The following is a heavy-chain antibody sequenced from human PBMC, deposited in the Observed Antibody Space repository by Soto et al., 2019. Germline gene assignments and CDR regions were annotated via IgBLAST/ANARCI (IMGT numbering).Heavy chain of an antibody. CDR2: IIPIFGTA. CDR3: ARDRSGPGIAAPNWFDP. Sequence: VASGKVSCKASGGTFSSYAISWVRQAPGQGLEWMGGIIPIFGTANYAQKFQGRVTITADESTSTAYMELSSLRSEDTAVYYCARDRSGPGIAAPNWFDPWGQGTLVTVSS. J-gene: IGHJ5*02. D-gene: IGHD6-13*01. CDR1: GGTFSSYA. V-gene: IGHV1-69*13.